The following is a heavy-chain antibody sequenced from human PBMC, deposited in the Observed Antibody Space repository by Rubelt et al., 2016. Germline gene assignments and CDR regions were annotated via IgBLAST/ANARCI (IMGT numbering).Heavy chain of an antibody. D-gene: IGHD2-15*01. Sequence: GLEWVAVIWYDGSNKYYADSVKGRFTISRDNSKNTLYLQMNSLRAEDTAVYYCARDWDGGGEDIVVLPPVYIEHWGQGTLVTVSS. V-gene: IGHV3-33*01. CDR3: ARDWDGGGEDIVVLPPVYIEH. CDR2: IWYDGSNK. J-gene: IGHJ4*02.